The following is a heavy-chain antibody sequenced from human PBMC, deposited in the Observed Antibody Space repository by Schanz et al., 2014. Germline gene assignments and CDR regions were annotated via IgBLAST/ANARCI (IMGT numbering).Heavy chain of an antibody. V-gene: IGHV3-33*01. CDR3: VRDRAGVWSWDC. CDR2: IWFDGSKR. CDR1: GFTFSSNG. J-gene: IGHJ1*01. D-gene: IGHD6-19*01. Sequence: SCAASGFTFSSNGMHWVRQAPGKGLEWVAFIWFDGSKRYYADSVKGRFTISRDNSKNTLYMQMISLRAEDTAVYYCVRDRAGVWSWDCRGQG.